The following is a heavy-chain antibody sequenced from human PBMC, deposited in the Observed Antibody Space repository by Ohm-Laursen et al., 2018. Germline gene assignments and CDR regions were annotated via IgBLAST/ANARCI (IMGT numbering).Heavy chain of an antibody. CDR3: AKRRSYYDSSGYPAYWYFDL. V-gene: IGHV3-30*18. D-gene: IGHD3-22*01. CDR1: GFTFSSYG. Sequence: SLRLSCSASGFTFSSYGMHWVRQAPGKGLEWVAVISYDGSNKYYADSVKGRFTISRDNSKNTLYLQMNSLRAEDTAVYYCAKRRSYYDSSGYPAYWYFDLWGRGTLVTVSS. CDR2: ISYDGSNK. J-gene: IGHJ2*01.